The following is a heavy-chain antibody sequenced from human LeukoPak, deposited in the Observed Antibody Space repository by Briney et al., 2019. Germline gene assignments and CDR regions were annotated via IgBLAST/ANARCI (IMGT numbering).Heavy chain of an antibody. CDR1: GFTFSSYG. D-gene: IGHD1-26*01. Sequence: GGSLRLSCAAPGFTFSSYGMHWVRQAPGKGLEWVAVIWYDGSNKYYADSVKGRFTISRDNSKKTLYLQMNSLRAEDTAVYYCAGYSGTNWFDPWGQGTLVTVSS. CDR3: AGYSGTNWFDP. J-gene: IGHJ5*02. V-gene: IGHV3-33*01. CDR2: IWYDGSNK.